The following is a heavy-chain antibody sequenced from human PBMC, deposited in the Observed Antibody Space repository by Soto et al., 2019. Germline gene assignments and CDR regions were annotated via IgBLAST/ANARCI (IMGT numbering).Heavy chain of an antibody. CDR2: ISAYNGNT. J-gene: IGHJ4*02. D-gene: IGHD6-19*01. Sequence: GASVKVSCKASGYTFTSYGISWVRQAPGQGLEWMGWISAYNGNTNYAQKHQGRVTMTTDTSPSTAYMELRSLRSDDTAVYYCARDGGSIAVAGTLPHWGQGTLVTVSS. CDR3: ARDGGSIAVAGTLPH. V-gene: IGHV1-18*01. CDR1: GYTFTSYG.